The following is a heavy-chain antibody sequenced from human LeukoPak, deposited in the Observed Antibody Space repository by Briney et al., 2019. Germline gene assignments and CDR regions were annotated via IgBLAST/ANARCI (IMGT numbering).Heavy chain of an antibody. D-gene: IGHD2-2*01. J-gene: IGHJ6*02. CDR3: AKDMYQLPPPVSMDV. CDR1: GFTFDDYA. V-gene: IGHV3-9*01. Sequence: GGSLRLSCAASGFTFDDYAMHWVRQAPGKGLEWVSGISWNSGSIGYADSVKGRFTISRDNAKDSLYLQMNSLRAEDTALYYCAKDMYQLPPPVSMDVWGQGTTVTVSS. CDR2: ISWNSGSI.